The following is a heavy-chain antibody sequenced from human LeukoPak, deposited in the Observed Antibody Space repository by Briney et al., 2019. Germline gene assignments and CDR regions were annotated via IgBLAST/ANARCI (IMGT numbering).Heavy chain of an antibody. CDR3: GRDTATALDY. V-gene: IGHV3-72*01. CDR1: GFTLNDHY. J-gene: IGHJ4*02. Sequence: GGSLRLSCAASGFTLNDHYMDWVPQAPGKGLEWVGRIKNKRGSYTADYAASVKGRFTLSRDDSQNSLYLQMNSLKIEDTAVYYCGRDTATALDYWGQGTLVTVS. CDR2: IKNKRGSYTA. D-gene: IGHD6-13*01.